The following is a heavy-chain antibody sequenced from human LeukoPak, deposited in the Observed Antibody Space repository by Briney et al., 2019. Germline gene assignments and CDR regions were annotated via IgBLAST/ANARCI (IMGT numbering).Heavy chain of an antibody. CDR2: ISGSGGST. D-gene: IGHD2-2*01. J-gene: IGHJ4*02. V-gene: IGHV3-23*01. CDR3: AKADCSSTSCYGNY. CDR1: GFTFSSYA. Sequence: GGSLRLSCAASGFTFSSYAMSWVRQAPGKGLEWVSAISGSGGSTYYADSVKGRFTISRDNSKNTLYLQMNSLRAEDTAVYYCAKADCSSTSCYGNYWGQGTLVTVSS.